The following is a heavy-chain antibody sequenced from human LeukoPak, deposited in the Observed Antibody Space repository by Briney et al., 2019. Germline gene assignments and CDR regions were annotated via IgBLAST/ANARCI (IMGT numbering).Heavy chain of an antibody. D-gene: IGHD3-3*01. Sequence: PSETLSLTCTVSGDSISSHYWSWIRQPPGKGLEWIGYIHYSVTTNYNPSLKSRIAISVDTSKNQFSLKLTSVTAADTAVYYCARGSSITIFGVVNFYYMDVWGRGTTVTVSS. J-gene: IGHJ6*03. CDR2: IHYSVTT. V-gene: IGHV4-59*11. CDR3: ARGSSITIFGVVNFYYMDV. CDR1: GDSISSHY.